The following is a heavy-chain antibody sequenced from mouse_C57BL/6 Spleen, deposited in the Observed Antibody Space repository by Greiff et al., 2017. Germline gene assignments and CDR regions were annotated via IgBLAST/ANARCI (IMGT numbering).Heavy chain of an antibody. CDR1: GYTFTSYW. Sequence: QVQLQQPGAELVMPGASVKLSCKASGYTFTSYWMHWVKQRPGQGLEWIGEIDPSDSYTNYNQKFKGKSTLTVDKSSSTAYMQLSSLTSEDSAGYYCARKRNSGFDVWGTGTTVTVSS. D-gene: IGHD3-1*01. CDR3: ARKRNSGFDV. V-gene: IGHV1-69*01. J-gene: IGHJ1*03. CDR2: IDPSDSYT.